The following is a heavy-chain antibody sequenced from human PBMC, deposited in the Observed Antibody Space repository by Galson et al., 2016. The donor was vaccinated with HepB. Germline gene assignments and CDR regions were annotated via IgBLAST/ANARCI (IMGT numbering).Heavy chain of an antibody. Sequence: LRLSCAASGLTFSDFYMSWIRQAPGQGLEWVSYISSSSSHTDYADSVKGRFTISRDNANNSLYLQMNSLRVEDTAVYYWARVDYGSGWREGSFDPWGQGTLVTVSS. CDR2: ISSSSSHT. CDR1: GLTFSDFY. D-gene: IGHD6-19*01. V-gene: IGHV3-11*06. CDR3: ARVDYGSGWREGSFDP. J-gene: IGHJ5*02.